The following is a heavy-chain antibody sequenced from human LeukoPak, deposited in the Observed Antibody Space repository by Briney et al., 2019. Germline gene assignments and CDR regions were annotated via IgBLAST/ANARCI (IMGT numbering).Heavy chain of an antibody. CDR2: INHSGST. V-gene: IGHV4-34*01. CDR3: ASVGGDYYYYGMDV. Sequence: SETLSLTCAVYGGSFSGYYWSWIRQPPGKGLEWIGEINHSGSTNYNPSLKSRVTISVDTSKNQFSLKLSSVTAADTAVYYCASVGGDYYYYGMDVWGQGTTVTVSS. CDR1: GGSFSGYY. D-gene: IGHD2-21*01. J-gene: IGHJ6*02.